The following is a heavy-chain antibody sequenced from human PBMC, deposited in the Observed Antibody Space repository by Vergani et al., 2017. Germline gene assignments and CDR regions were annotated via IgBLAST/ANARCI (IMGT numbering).Heavy chain of an antibody. V-gene: IGHV4-59*01. CDR2: AHYTENT. J-gene: IGHJ4*02. Sequence: QVLLQASGPGMVKPSETLSLTCTVSGGSIRSYYWSWIRQPPGQGLEWIGFAHYTENTIYNPSLKSRATISLDTSKNQFSLRLTSVTAADTAVYYCAGDNHSWQRADYWGQGTLVTVSS. D-gene: IGHD6-13*01. CDR3: AGDNHSWQRADY. CDR1: GGSIRSYY.